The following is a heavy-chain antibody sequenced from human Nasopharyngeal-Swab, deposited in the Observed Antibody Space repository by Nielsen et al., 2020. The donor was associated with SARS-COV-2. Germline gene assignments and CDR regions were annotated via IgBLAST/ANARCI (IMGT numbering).Heavy chain of an antibody. J-gene: IGHJ6*03. D-gene: IGHD4-17*01. CDR3: ARARGAYGDYYYYYYTDV. Sequence: LRLSCAISGDSFSSSSAAWNWIRQSPSRGLERLGRTYYRSKWYNDYAVSVKSRITINPDTSKNQFSLHLNSVTPEDTAVYYCARARGAYGDYYYYYYTDVWGKGTTVTVSS. CDR2: TYYRSKWYN. V-gene: IGHV6-1*01. CDR1: GDSFSSSSAA.